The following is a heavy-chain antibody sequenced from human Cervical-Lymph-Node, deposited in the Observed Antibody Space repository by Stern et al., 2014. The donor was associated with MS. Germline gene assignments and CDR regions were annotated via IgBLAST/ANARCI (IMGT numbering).Heavy chain of an antibody. V-gene: IGHV1-69*01. CDR2: IIPIFGTA. CDR3: ARGELKEGLVRGMDV. J-gene: IGHJ6*02. CDR1: GGTFSSYA. Sequence: VQLVESGAEVKKPGSSVKVSCKASGGTFSSYAISWVRQAPGQGLEWMGGIIPIFGTANYDKKFQGRVTITADESTSTSSLELGSLRSEETAVDYWARGELKEGLVRGMDVWGQGTTVTVSS. D-gene: IGHD1-26*01.